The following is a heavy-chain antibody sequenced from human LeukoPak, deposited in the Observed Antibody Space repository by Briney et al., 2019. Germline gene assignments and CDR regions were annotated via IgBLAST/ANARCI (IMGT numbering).Heavy chain of an antibody. CDR3: ARGLATIGY. D-gene: IGHD5-24*01. V-gene: IGHV3-48*01. Sequence: GGSLRLSCAASGFTFSSYNMNWVRQAPGKGLEWVSYISSSSSTMYYADSVKGRFTISRDNAKNSLYLQMNSLRAEDTAVYYCARGLATIGYWGQGTLATVSS. CDR1: GFTFSSYN. CDR2: ISSSSSTM. J-gene: IGHJ4*02.